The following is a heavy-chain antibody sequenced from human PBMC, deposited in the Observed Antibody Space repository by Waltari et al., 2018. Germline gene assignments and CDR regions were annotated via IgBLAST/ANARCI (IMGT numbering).Heavy chain of an antibody. Sequence: EVQLVESGGGLIQPGGSLRLSCAASGFIVSGNYMSWVRPAPGRGLGLVALIHSGGSTYYAESLKGRFTISRDNSTNTLYLQMDSLSVEDTAVYYCARWQQWPVRAFDYWGQGTLVTVSS. D-gene: IGHD6-19*01. V-gene: IGHV3-53*01. CDR1: GFIVSGNY. CDR2: IHSGGST. J-gene: IGHJ4*02. CDR3: ARWQQWPVRAFDY.